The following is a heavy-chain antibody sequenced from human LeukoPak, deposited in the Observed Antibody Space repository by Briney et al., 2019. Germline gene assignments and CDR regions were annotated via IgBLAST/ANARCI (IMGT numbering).Heavy chain of an antibody. CDR3: ARGVGGYSYGNVDY. D-gene: IGHD5-18*01. J-gene: IGHJ4*02. CDR1: GYTFTKYD. CDR2: MNPKSGNT. V-gene: IGHV1-8*01. Sequence: GASVKVSCKASGYTFTKYDINWVRQATGQGLEWMGWMNPKSGNTGYAQKFQGRVTMTRDTSISTAYMELSSLRSEDTAVYYCARGVGGYSYGNVDYWGQGTLVTVSS.